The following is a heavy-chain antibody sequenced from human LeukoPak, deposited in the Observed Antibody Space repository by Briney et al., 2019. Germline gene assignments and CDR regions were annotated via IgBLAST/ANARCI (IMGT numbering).Heavy chain of an antibody. V-gene: IGHV3-7*01. Sequence: GGSLRLSCAASGFTFSRYWMSWVRQAPGKGLEWVANIKEDGGEKFHVDSVKGRFTISRDNAKKSLYLQMNSLRAEDTAVYNCARENDYGEYAGYFDYWGQGTLVTVSS. D-gene: IGHD4-17*01. CDR3: ARENDYGEYAGYFDY. CDR2: IKEDGGEK. CDR1: GFTFSRYW. J-gene: IGHJ4*02.